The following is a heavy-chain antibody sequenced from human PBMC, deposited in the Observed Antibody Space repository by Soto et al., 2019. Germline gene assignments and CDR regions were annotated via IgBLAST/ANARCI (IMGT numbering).Heavy chain of an antibody. J-gene: IGHJ6*02. D-gene: IGHD1-1*01. V-gene: IGHV3-11*06. CDR3: ARELAWKRGKVGRYYYGMDV. Sequence: QVLLVESGGGLVKAGGSLRLSCAASGFIFSDYYMSWVRQTPGKGLEWISYISTRSTYTNYADSVKGRFTISRDNTKNSLDLQIDSLRVEDTAVYYCARELAWKRGKVGRYYYGMDVWGQGTTVTVSS. CDR1: GFIFSDYY. CDR2: ISTRSTYT.